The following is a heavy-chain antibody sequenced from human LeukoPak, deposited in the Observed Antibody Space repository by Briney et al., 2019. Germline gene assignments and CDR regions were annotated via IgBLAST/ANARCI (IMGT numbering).Heavy chain of an antibody. CDR1: GDGVSSNSAA. Sequence: SQTLSLTCAISGDGVSSNSAAWNWIRQSPSRGLEWLGRTYYRSKWYNDYAVSVKSRITINPDTSKNQFSLQLNSVTPEDTAVYYCARDRCSGGSCYSWFDPWGQGTLVTVSS. V-gene: IGHV6-1*01. CDR3: ARDRCSGGSCYSWFDP. D-gene: IGHD2-15*01. J-gene: IGHJ5*02. CDR2: TYYRSKWYN.